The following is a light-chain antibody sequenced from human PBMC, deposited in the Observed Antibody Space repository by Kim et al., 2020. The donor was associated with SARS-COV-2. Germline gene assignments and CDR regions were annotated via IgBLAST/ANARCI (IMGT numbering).Light chain of an antibody. CDR3: QVCDSSSDHYV. CDR2: YDS. J-gene: IGLJ1*01. Sequence: APGKTAIITCGGNNSGSKNVYWYQQKPGQAPLLVIFYDSHRPSGIPERISGSNSGNAAALTISRVEAGDEADYYCQVCDSSSDHYVFGTGTKVTVL. V-gene: IGLV3-21*04. CDR1: NSGSKN.